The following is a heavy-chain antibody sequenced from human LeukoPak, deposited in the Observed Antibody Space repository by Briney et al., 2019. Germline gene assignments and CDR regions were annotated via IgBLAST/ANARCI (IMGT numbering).Heavy chain of an antibody. J-gene: IGHJ6*03. V-gene: IGHV1-18*01. Sequence: ASVKVSCKASGYTFTSYGISWVRQAPGQGLEWMGWISAYNGNTNYAQKLQGRVTMTTDTSTSTAYMELRSLRSDDTAVYYCARGPNNQVVRGVIGYYYMDVWGKGTTVTVSS. CDR2: ISAYNGNT. CDR3: ARGPNNQVVRGVIGYYYMDV. D-gene: IGHD3-10*01. CDR1: GYTFTSYG.